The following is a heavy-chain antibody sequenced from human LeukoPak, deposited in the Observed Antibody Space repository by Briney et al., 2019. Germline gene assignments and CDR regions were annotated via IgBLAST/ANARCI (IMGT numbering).Heavy chain of an antibody. CDR2: ISSSGGII. CDR1: GFTFSRYE. V-gene: IGHV3-48*03. J-gene: IGHJ4*02. CDR3: AKENDWYYFDY. D-gene: IGHD3-9*01. Sequence: GGSLRLSCAASGFTFSRYEMNWARQAPGKGLEWVSYISSSGGIIYYADSVKGRFTISRDNSKNTLYLQMNSLRAEDTAVYYCAKENDWYYFDYWGQGTLVTVSS.